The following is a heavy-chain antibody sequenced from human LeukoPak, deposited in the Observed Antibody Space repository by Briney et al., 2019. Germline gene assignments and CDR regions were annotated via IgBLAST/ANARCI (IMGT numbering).Heavy chain of an antibody. CDR1: GYTFTSYA. CDR2: INTNTGNP. Sequence: GASVKVSCKASGYTFTSYAMNWVRQAPGQGLEWMGWINTNTGNPTYAQGFTGRFVFSLDTSVSTAYLQISSLKAEDTAVYYCARDPALYCSSTSCYIDSRSTYNWFDPWGQGTLVTVSS. D-gene: IGHD2-2*02. CDR3: ARDPALYCSSTSCYIDSRSTYNWFDP. J-gene: IGHJ5*02. V-gene: IGHV7-4-1*02.